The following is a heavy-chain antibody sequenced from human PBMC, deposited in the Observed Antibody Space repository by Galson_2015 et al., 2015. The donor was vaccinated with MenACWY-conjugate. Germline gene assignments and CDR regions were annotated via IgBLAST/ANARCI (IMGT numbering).Heavy chain of an antibody. CDR1: GGTFSSYA. V-gene: IGHV1-69*06. Sequence: SVKVSCKASGGTFSSYAISWVRQAPGQGLGWMGGIIPIFGTANYAQKFQGRVTITADKSTSTAYMELSSLRSEDTAVYYCARDPNRIDAFDIWGQGTMVTVSS. D-gene: IGHD1-14*01. CDR2: IIPIFGTA. CDR3: ARDPNRIDAFDI. J-gene: IGHJ3*02.